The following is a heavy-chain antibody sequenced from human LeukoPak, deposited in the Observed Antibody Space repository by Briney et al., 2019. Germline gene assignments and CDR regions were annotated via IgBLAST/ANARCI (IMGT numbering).Heavy chain of an antibody. Sequence: PGGSLRLSCAASGFTFSSYWMSWVRQAPGKGLEWVSYIISSTSTIYYADSVKGRFTISRDNAKNSLYLQMNSLRDEDTAVYYCARDGGAEPIYYYYYGMDVWGQGTTVTVSS. D-gene: IGHD1-14*01. V-gene: IGHV3-48*02. J-gene: IGHJ6*02. CDR3: ARDGGAEPIYYYYYGMDV. CDR1: GFTFSSYW. CDR2: IISSTSTI.